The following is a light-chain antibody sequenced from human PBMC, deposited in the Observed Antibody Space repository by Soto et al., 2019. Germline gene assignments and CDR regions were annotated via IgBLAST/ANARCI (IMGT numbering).Light chain of an antibody. J-gene: IGKJ1*01. CDR3: QQYHKWPGV. CDR2: GAS. CDR1: QSVSSN. Sequence: EIVMTQSPATLSVSSGERATLSCRASQSVSSNLAWYQQKPGQAPRLLIYGASTRATGIPARFSGSGSGTEFTLTISSLKSEDFAVYYCQQYHKWPGVFGQGTKVEIK. V-gene: IGKV3-15*01.